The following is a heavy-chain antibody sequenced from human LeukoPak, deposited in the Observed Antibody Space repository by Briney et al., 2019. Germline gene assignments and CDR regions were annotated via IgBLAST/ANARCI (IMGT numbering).Heavy chain of an antibody. CDR2: ISGSGGST. CDR1: WFTFISHA. J-gene: IGHJ4*02. V-gene: IGHV3-23*01. CDR3: AKAPSDY. Sequence: GGSLLILFSASWFTFISHAMRRGRPAPGEGLEWVSAISGSGGSTYYADSVKGRFTISRDNSKNTLYLQMNSLRAEDTAVYYCAKAPSDYWGQGTLVTVSS.